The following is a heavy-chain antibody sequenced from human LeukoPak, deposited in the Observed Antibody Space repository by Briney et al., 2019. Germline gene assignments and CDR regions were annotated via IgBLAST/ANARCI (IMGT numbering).Heavy chain of an antibody. CDR1: GYSISNDYY. V-gene: IGHV4-38-2*01. D-gene: IGHD5-18*01. CDR3: ARVYTVMGATTVDHYHYYMDV. Sequence: SETLSLTCVVSGYSISNDYYWGWIRQPPGKGLEWIGNIYHSGGSYYNPSLKSRVTILVDTSKNQISLKLSSVTAADTAIYYCARVYTVMGATTVDHYHYYMDVWGKGTTVTVSS. J-gene: IGHJ6*03. CDR2: IYHSGGS.